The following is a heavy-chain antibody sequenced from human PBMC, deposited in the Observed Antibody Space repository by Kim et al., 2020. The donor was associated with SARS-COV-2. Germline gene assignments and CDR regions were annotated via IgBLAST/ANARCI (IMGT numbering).Heavy chain of an antibody. Sequence: ASVKVSCKASGYTFTGYYMHWVRQAPGQGLEWMGWINPNSGGTNYAQKFQGRFTMTRDTSISTAYMELSRLRSDDTAVYYCARETIGDYGNYYYYGMDVWGQGTTVTVSS. J-gene: IGHJ6*02. CDR1: GYTFTGYY. D-gene: IGHD4-17*01. CDR2: INPNSGGT. V-gene: IGHV1-2*02. CDR3: ARETIGDYGNYYYYGMDV.